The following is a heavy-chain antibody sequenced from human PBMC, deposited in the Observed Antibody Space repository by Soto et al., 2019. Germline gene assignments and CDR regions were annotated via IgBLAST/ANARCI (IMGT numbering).Heavy chain of an antibody. Sequence: PXXTLSLPFTVSGGSINRYYGRWIRQPPGKRLEWIGYIYYNGNIDYNPSLKSRVTMSVDTSKNQFSLQLSSVTAADTAVYFCTRDLNRVFDFWGLGKLVTVSS. V-gene: IGHV4-59*01. CDR3: TRDLNRVFDF. CDR2: IYYNGNI. CDR1: GGSINRYY. J-gene: IGHJ4*02.